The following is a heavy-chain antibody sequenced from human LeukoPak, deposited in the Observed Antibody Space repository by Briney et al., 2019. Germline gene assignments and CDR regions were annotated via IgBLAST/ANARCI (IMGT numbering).Heavy chain of an antibody. CDR2: IGTSSSYI. V-gene: IGHV3-21*01. J-gene: IGHJ4*02. CDR3: ARAKIAAEILDTDY. D-gene: IGHD6-6*01. Sequence: PGGSLRLSCVVSGFTFSSYNMNWVRQAPGKGLEWVSSIGTSSSYIYYADSVKGRFTISRDNSKNTLYLQMNSLRAEDTAVYYCARAKIAAEILDTDYWGQGTLVTVSS. CDR1: GFTFSSYN.